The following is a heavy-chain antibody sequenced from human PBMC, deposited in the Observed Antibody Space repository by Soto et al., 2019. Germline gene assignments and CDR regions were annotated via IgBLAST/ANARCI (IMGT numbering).Heavy chain of an antibody. CDR2: ISYDGSNK. CDR1: GFTFSSYA. V-gene: IGHV3-30*14. Sequence: QVQLVESGGGVVQPGRSLRLSCAASGFTFSSYAMHWVRQAPGKGLEWVAVISYDGSNKYYADSVKGRFTISRDNSKNSLFLQINSMRANHTAVYYYGRPKSDSTVYLGQGSLVTVSS. J-gene: IGHJ4*02. CDR3: GRPKSDSTVY. D-gene: IGHD5-18*01.